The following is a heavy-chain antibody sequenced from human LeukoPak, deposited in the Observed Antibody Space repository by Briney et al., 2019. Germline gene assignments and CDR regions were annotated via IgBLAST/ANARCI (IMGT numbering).Heavy chain of an antibody. V-gene: IGHV4-4*09. Sequence: SETLSLTCTVSGGSISSYYWSWIRQPPGKGLEWIGYIYTSGSTNYNPSLKSRVTISVDTSKNQFSLKLSSVTAADTAVYHCARGSDSSWYYFDSWGQGTLVTVSS. D-gene: IGHD6-13*01. CDR1: GGSISSYY. J-gene: IGHJ4*02. CDR3: ARGSDSSWYYFDS. CDR2: IYTSGST.